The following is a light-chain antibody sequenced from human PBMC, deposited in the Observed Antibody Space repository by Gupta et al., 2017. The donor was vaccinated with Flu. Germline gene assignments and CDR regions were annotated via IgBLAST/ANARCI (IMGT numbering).Light chain of an antibody. CDR2: AAS. CDR3: QQSYSTPFT. Sequence: DIQMTQSPSSLSASVGDRVTITCRTSQSISVYLNWYQQKPGKAPKLLIYAASSLLSGVPSRFSGSGSGTDFTLTISSLQPEDFATYFCQQSYSTPFTFGPGTKVDIK. CDR1: QSISVY. J-gene: IGKJ3*01. V-gene: IGKV1-39*01.